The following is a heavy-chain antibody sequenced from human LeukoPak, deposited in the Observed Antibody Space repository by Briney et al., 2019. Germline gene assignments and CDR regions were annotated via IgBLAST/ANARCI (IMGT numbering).Heavy chain of an antibody. V-gene: IGHV3-48*01. Sequence: PGGCLRLSCAASGFTFSSYSMNGVRQAPGKGLEWVSYISSSSSTIYYADSVKGRFTISRDNAKNSLYLQMNSLRAEDTAVYYCARDFAYCGSTSCYWGQGTLATVSS. CDR3: ARDFAYCGSTSCY. D-gene: IGHD2-2*01. CDR2: ISSSSSTI. J-gene: IGHJ4*02. CDR1: GFTFSSYS.